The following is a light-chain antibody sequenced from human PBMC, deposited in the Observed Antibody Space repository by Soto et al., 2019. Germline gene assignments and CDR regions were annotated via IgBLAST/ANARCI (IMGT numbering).Light chain of an antibody. CDR2: AAS. J-gene: IGKJ2*01. CDR1: RGLASSY. V-gene: IGKV3-20*01. Sequence: DMVLTQSPGTLSLSPGERATLSCRASRGLASSYLGWYQQKPGQPPRLLLYAASKRATGIPDRFSGSGSGTDFTLTINRLEPEDSAVYYYQQYGSSPPYTFGQGTKVEI. CDR3: QQYGSSPPYT.